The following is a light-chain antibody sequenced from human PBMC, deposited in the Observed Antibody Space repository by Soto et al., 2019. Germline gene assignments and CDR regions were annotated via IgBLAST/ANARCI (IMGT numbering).Light chain of an antibody. CDR2: EVS. CDR3: SSYRSSNTLL. V-gene: IGLV2-14*01. Sequence: QSALTQPASVSGSPGQSITISCTGTSSDVGDYDYVSWYQQYAGKAPKMMIYEVSNRPSGVSNRFSGSTSGNTASLTISGLQAEDEADYYCSSYRSSNTLLFGGGTQLTVL. CDR1: SSDVGDYDY. J-gene: IGLJ2*01.